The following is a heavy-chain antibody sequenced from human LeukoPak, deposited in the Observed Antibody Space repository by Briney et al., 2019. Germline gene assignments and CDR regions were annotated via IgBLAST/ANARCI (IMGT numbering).Heavy chain of an antibody. V-gene: IGHV3-23*01. D-gene: IGHD2-21*01. CDR1: GFTFSSYA. CDR2: ISGSGRST. Sequence: GGSLRLSCAASGFTFSSYAMSWVRQAPGEGLEWVSAISGSGRSTYYADSVKGRFTISRDNSKNTLYLQMNSLRAEDTAVYYCAKGDHIVVVIAIPDYWGQGTLVSVSS. J-gene: IGHJ4*02. CDR3: AKGDHIVVVIAIPDY.